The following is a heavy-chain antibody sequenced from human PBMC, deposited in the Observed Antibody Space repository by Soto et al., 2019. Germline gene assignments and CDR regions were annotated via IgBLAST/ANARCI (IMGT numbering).Heavy chain of an antibody. J-gene: IGHJ4*02. CDR1: GHTFTGHH. CDR3: ALEPTGTAGFDY. CDR2: IDLAIGET. V-gene: IGHV1-2*02. Sequence: QVQMVQSGAEVKKPGASVKVSCKDYGHTFTGHHMHWVRQAPGQGLEWMGLIDLAIGETKYAQKFQGRVTSTSDTSNTTAYMELRGLGSDDTAVYYCALEPTGTAGFDYWGQGTLVNVSS. D-gene: IGHD2-21*02.